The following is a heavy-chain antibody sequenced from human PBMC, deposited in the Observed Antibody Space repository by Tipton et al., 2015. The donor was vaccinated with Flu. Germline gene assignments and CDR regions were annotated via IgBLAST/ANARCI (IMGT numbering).Heavy chain of an antibody. CDR2: IRSKANSYAT. D-gene: IGHD3-22*01. Sequence: SLRLSCAASGFIFSGSAMHWVRQASGKGLEWVGRIRSKANSYATAYAASAKGRFTISRDDSKNTAYLQMNSLKTEDTAVHYCTRSLYYYDSSGYYYSYYYGMDVWGQGTTVTVSS. CDR1: GFIFSGSA. CDR3: TRSLYYYDSSGYYYSYYYGMDV. J-gene: IGHJ6*02. V-gene: IGHV3-73*01.